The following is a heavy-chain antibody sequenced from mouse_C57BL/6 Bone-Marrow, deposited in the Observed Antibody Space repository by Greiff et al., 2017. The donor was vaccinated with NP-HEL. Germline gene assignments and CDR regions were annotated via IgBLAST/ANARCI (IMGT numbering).Heavy chain of an antibody. D-gene: IGHD2-4*01. CDR1: GFSLTSYG. V-gene: IGHV2-5*01. CDR2: IWRGGST. CDR3: AKNRYDSSFDY. J-gene: IGHJ2*01. Sequence: QVQLQQSGPGLVQPSQSLSITCTVSGFSLTSYGVHWVRQSPGKGLEWLGVIWRGGSTDYNAAFMSRLSITMDNSKSQVFFKMNSLQADDTAIYYCAKNRYDSSFDYWGQGTTLTVSS.